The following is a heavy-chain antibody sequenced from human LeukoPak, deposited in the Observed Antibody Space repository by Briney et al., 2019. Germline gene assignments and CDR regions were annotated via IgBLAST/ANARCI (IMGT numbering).Heavy chain of an antibody. CDR2: ISYDGSNK. Sequence: GGSLRLSCAASGFTFSSYGMHWVRQAPGKGLEWVAVISYDGSNKYYADSVKGRFTISRDNSKNTLYLQMNSLRAEDTAVYYCAKGDGPLGLRVYDILTGYYEGVNAFDPWGQGTLVTVSS. V-gene: IGHV3-30*18. D-gene: IGHD3-9*01. J-gene: IGHJ5*02. CDR3: AKGDGPLGLRVYDILTGYYEGVNAFDP. CDR1: GFTFSSYG.